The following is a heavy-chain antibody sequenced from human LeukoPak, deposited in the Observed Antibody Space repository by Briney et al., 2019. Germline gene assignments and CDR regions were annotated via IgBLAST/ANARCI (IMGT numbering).Heavy chain of an antibody. V-gene: IGHV3-9*01. CDR2: ISWNSGSI. Sequence: GGSLRLSCAASGFTFDDYAMHWVRQAPGKGLEWVSGISWNSGSIGYADSVKGRFTISRDNAKNSLYLQMNSLRAEDTAVYYCARTNYCSGGSCYSPYYYYMDVWGKGTTVTVSS. CDR1: GFTFDDYA. CDR3: ARTNYCSGGSCYSPYYYYMDV. D-gene: IGHD2-15*01. J-gene: IGHJ6*03.